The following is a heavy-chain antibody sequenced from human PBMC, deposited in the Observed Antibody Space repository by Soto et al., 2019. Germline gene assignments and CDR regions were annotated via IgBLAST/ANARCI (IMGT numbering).Heavy chain of an antibody. CDR3: ARDEAPLELEPDY. V-gene: IGHV3-33*01. CDR1: GFTFSSYG. CDR2: IWYDGSNK. Sequence: GGSLRLSCAASGFTFSSYGMHWVRQAPGKGLEWVAVIWYDGSNKYYEDSVKGRFTISRDNSKNTLYLQMNSLRAEDTAVYYCARDEAPLELEPDYWGQGTLVTVSS. J-gene: IGHJ4*02. D-gene: IGHD1-1*01.